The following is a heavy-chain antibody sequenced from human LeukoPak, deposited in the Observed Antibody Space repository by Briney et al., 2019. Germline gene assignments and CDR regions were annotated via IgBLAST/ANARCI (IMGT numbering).Heavy chain of an antibody. CDR2: ISVSGGST. V-gene: IGHV3-23*01. J-gene: IGHJ4*02. D-gene: IGHD6-19*01. Sequence: GGSLRLSCAASGFTFDDYTMHWVRQTPGKGLEWVSAISVSGGSTYYADSVKGRFTISRDNSKNTLYLQMDSLRAEDTAVYYCAKRIAVVGPYFDYWGQGTLVTVSS. CDR1: GFTFDDYT. CDR3: AKRIAVVGPYFDY.